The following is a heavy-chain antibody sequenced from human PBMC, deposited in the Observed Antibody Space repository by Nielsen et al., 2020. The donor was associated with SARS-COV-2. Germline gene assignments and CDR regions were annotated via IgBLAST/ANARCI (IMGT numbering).Heavy chain of an antibody. CDR1: GFTFSSYG. D-gene: IGHD6-13*01. V-gene: IGHV3-33*08. J-gene: IGHJ6*02. CDR2: IWYDRSNK. Sequence: GGSLRLSCAASGFTFSSYGMHWVRQAPGKGLEWVAVIWYDRSNKYYADSVKGRFTISRDNSKNTLYLQMNSLRAEDTAVYYCARDYESAAAGNYYYYGMDVWGQGTTVTVSS. CDR3: ARDYESAAAGNYYYYGMDV.